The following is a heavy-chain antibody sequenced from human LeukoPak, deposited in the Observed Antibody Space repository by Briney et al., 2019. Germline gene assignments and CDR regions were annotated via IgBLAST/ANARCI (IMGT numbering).Heavy chain of an antibody. D-gene: IGHD3-10*01. CDR1: GGSISSYY. V-gene: IGHV4-59*01. CDR2: IYYSGST. CDR3: ARARGMVRGVITAYFDY. J-gene: IGHJ4*02. Sequence: PSETLSLTCTISGGSISSYYWSWIRQPPGKGLGWIGYIYYSGSTNYNPSLKSRVTISVDTSKNQFSLKLSSVTAADTAVYYCARARGMVRGVITAYFDYWGQGTLVTVSS.